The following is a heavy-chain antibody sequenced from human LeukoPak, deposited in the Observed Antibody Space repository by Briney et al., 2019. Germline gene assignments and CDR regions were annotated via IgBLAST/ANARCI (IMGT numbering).Heavy chain of an antibody. V-gene: IGHV3-30-3*01. CDR3: ARDQGG. CDR2: ISYDGSNK. CDR1: GFTFSSYA. Sequence: PGRSLRLSYAASGFTFSSYAMHWVRQAPGKGLEWVAVISYDGSNKYYADSVKGRFTISRDNSKNTLYLQMNSLRAEDTAVYYCARDQGGWGQGTLVTVSS. D-gene: IGHD1-26*01. J-gene: IGHJ4*02.